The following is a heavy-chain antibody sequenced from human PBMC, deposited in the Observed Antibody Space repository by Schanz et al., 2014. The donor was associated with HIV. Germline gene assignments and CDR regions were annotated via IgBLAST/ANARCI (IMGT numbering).Heavy chain of an antibody. D-gene: IGHD2-15*01. CDR3: ARVALAVDGADYGMDV. CDR2: IWYDGTNK. V-gene: IGHV3-33*08. CDR1: GFTFSSYG. Sequence: EQVLESGGGLVQPGGSLRLSCAASGFTFSSYGMHWVRQAPGKGLEWVAVIWYDGTNKYYADSVKGRFTISRDNSKNTLHLQMYSLRVEDTAVYYCARVALAVDGADYGMDVWGQGTMVTVSS. J-gene: IGHJ6*02.